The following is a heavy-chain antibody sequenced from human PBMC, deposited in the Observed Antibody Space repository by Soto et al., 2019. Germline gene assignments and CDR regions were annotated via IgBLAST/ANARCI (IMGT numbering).Heavy chain of an antibody. CDR2: IIPILGTA. J-gene: IGHJ4*02. CDR3: AKDDQWLAFFDY. CDR1: GGTFSSYA. V-gene: IGHV1-69*13. Sequence: SVKVSCKASGGTFSSYAISWVRQAPGQGLEWMGGIIPILGTANYAQKFQGRVTITADESTSTAYMELSSLRSEDTAVYYCAKDDQWLAFFDYWGQGTLVTVSS. D-gene: IGHD6-19*01.